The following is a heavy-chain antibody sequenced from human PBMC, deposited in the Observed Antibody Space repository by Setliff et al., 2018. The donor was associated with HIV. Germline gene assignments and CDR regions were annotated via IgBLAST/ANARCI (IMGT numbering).Heavy chain of an antibody. V-gene: IGHV5-10-1*01. CDR3: AKSSGSYPLGFDP. Sequence: GESLKISCKGSGYSFTSYWVAWVRQMPGKGLEWMGRIDPSDSYTNYSPSFQGHVTISADKSINTAYLQWNSLKASDSGIYYCAKSSGSYPLGFDPWGQGTLVTVSS. J-gene: IGHJ5*02. CDR2: IDPSDSYT. CDR1: GYSFTSYW. D-gene: IGHD3-16*02.